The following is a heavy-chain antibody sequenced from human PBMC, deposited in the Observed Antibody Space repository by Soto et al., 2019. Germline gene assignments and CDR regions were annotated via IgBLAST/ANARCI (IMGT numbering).Heavy chain of an antibody. Sequence: QVQLQESGPGLVKPSETLSLTCTVSGGSISSNYWSWIRQPPGKGLEWIGYSSYSGSTKYNPSLKGLVTISGDPSKNQFSPKLSSVTAADTAVYYGVNGGCSGGSCYPWISWFDPWGQGTLVTVSS. V-gene: IGHV4-59*08. CDR3: VNGGCSGGSCYPWISWFDP. CDR1: GGSISSNY. D-gene: IGHD2-15*01. CDR2: SSYSGST. J-gene: IGHJ5*02.